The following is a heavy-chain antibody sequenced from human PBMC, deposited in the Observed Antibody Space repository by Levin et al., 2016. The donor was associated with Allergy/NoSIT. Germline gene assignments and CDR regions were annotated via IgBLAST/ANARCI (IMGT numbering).Heavy chain of an antibody. CDR1: GFTLSSLH. Sequence: GSLRLSCAASGFTLSSLHMHWVRQAPGKGLEWVALIAPDVNDKRYADSVKGRFTISRDNSKNTLYLQMDSLRSEDTAAYFCVREVNAFETWGQGTMVTVSS. J-gene: IGHJ3*02. CDR3: VREVNAFET. CDR2: IAPDVNDK. V-gene: IGHV3-30*04.